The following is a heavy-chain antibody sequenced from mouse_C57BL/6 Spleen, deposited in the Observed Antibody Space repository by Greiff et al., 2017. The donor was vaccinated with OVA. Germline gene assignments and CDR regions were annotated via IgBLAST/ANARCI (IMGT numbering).Heavy chain of an antibody. CDR3: ARRLPYYFDY. Sequence: VQLQQSGAELVKPGASVKLSCKASGYTFTSYWMQWVKQRPGQGLEWIGEIDPSDSYTNYNQKFKGKATLTVDTSSSTAYMQLSSLTSEDSAVYYCARRLPYYFDYWGQGTTLTVSS. J-gene: IGHJ2*01. CDR2: IDPSDSYT. CDR1: GYTFTSYW. V-gene: IGHV1-50*01.